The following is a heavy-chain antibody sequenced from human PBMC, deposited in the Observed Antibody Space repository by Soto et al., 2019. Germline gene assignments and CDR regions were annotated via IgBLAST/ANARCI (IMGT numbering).Heavy chain of an antibody. CDR2: IYYSGST. V-gene: IGHV4-39*01. CDR1: GDSISNNNFY. D-gene: IGHD3-10*01. J-gene: IGHJ6*03. Sequence: QLQLQESGPGLVKPSETLSLTWTVSGDSISNNNFYWGWIRQPPGKGLERIGSIYYSGSTYYNPSLKSRVTISVDTSNNQLSLKLSSVTAADTAVYYCARHYGYYSHYMDVWTKGTTVTVSS. CDR3: ARHYGYYSHYMDV.